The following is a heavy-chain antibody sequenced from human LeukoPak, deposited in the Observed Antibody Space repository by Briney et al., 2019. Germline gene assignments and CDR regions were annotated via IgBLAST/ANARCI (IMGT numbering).Heavy chain of an antibody. Sequence: ASVKVSCKASGYTFTSYDINWVRQATGQGLEWMGWMNPNSGNTGYAQKFQGRVTMTRNTSISTAYMELSSLRSEDTAVYYCARAPDTAMVTWGYYYYMDVWGKGTTVTVSS. V-gene: IGHV1-8*01. J-gene: IGHJ6*03. CDR1: GYTFTSYD. CDR2: MNPNSGNT. CDR3: ARAPDTAMVTWGYYYYMDV. D-gene: IGHD5-18*01.